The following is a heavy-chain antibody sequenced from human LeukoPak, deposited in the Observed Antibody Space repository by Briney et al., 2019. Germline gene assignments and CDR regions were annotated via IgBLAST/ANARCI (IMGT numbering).Heavy chain of an antibody. V-gene: IGHV4-34*01. J-gene: IGHJ4*02. Sequence: PPQTPSLTRAVYGGAPTGYSWSWVPQPPQNGLGSVGEIQHSGRTNYNTSLKRRVTLSLDTFENQYSLKLSSVIAADTGVYCCARLRASVTQLCIRPSRKSLWGQRPRVSVSS. D-gene: IGHD6-13*01. CDR3: ARLRASVTQLCIRPSRKSL. CDR1: GGAPTGYS. CDR2: IQHSGRT.